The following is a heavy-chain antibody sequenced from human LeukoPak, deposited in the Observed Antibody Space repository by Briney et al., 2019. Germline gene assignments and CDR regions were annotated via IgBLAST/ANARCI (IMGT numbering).Heavy chain of an antibody. CDR1: GYTFTGYY. D-gene: IGHD2-2*01. CDR3: ARVGCSSTSCYRGVDAFDI. Sequence: ASVKVSCKASGYTFTGYYMHWVRQAPGQGLEWMGWINPNSGGTNYAQKFQGRVTMTRDTSISTAYMELSRLRSDDTAVYYCARVGCSSTSCYRGVDAFDIWGQGTMVTVSS. CDR2: INPNSGGT. V-gene: IGHV1-2*02. J-gene: IGHJ3*02.